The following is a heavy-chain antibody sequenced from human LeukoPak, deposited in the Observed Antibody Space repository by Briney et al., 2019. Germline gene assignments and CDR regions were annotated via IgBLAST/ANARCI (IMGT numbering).Heavy chain of an antibody. Sequence: GASVKVSCKASGYTFTSYGISWVRQAPGQGLEWMGWISAYNGNTNYALKLQGRVTMTTDTSTSTAYMEPRSLRSDDTAVYYCARDENYYGSGSYYWFDPWGQGTLVTVSS. CDR1: GYTFTSYG. CDR3: ARDENYYGSGSYYWFDP. CDR2: ISAYNGNT. J-gene: IGHJ5*02. D-gene: IGHD3-10*01. V-gene: IGHV1-18*01.